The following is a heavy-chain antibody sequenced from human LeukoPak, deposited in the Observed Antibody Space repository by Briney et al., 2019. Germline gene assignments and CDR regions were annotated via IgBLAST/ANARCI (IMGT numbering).Heavy chain of an antibody. CDR1: GFTFSNYE. V-gene: IGHV3-48*03. J-gene: IGHJ6*02. CDR2: ISSSGSTT. D-gene: IGHD6-6*01. Sequence: PGGSLRLSCAASGFTFSNYEMNWVRQAPGKGLEWVSYISSSGSTTYYADSVKGRFTISRDNARNSLSLQMNCLRAEDTAVYYCASASRMDVWGQGTTVTVSS. CDR3: ASASRMDV.